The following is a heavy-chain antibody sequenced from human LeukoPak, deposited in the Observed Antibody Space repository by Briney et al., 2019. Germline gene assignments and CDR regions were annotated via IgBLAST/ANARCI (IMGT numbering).Heavy chain of an antibody. D-gene: IGHD5-18*01. CDR2: TSTGGGST. CDR1: GFTFTSYG. CDR3: AKMTGGYSHGYIDY. Sequence: GGSLRLSCAASGFTFTSYGMSWVRQAPGKGLEWVSVTSTGGGSTYYADSVKGRFTISRVNSKNTLYLQMNSLRAEDTAVYYCAKMTGGYSHGYIDYWGQGTLVTVSS. V-gene: IGHV3-23*01. J-gene: IGHJ4*02.